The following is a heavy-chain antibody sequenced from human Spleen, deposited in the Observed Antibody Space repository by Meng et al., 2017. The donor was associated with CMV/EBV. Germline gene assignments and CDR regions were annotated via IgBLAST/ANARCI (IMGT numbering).Heavy chain of an antibody. V-gene: IGHV7-4-1*02. CDR3: ARAYGDYPYDYGMDV. CDR2: INTNTGNP. J-gene: IGHJ6*02. D-gene: IGHD4-17*01. CDR1: RYS. Sequence: RYSMNWVRQAPGQGLEWMGWINTNTGNPTYAQGFTGRFVFSLDTSVSTAYLQISSLKAEDTAVYYCARAYGDYPYDYGMDVWGQGTTVTVSS.